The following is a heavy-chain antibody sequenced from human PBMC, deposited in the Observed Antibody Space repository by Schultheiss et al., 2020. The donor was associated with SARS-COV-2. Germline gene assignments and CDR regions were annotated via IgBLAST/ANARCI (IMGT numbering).Heavy chain of an antibody. Sequence: SQTLSLTCTVSGGSISSYYWSWIRQPPGKGLEWIGYIYYSGSTYYNPSLKSRVTMSVDTSKNQFSLKLSSVTAADTAVYYCASFSAMVEYWGQGTLVTVSS. D-gene: IGHD5-18*01. CDR2: IYYSGST. CDR3: ASFSAMVEY. J-gene: IGHJ4*02. CDR1: GGSISSYY. V-gene: IGHV4-59*04.